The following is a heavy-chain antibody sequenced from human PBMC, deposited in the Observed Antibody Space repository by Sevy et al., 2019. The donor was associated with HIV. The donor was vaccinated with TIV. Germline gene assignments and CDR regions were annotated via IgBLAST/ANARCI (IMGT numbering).Heavy chain of an antibody. V-gene: IGHV3-7*01. Sequence: GGSLRLSCAASGFTFSANWMNWVRQAPGKGLEWVANIKGDGSDKHYVALVEGRFTISRDNAKNLLYLQMNSLRVEDTAVYYCAHETFGRFESWGQGTLVTVSS. CDR2: IKGDGSDK. J-gene: IGHJ4*02. D-gene: IGHD3-16*01. CDR3: AHETFGRFES. CDR1: GFTFSANW.